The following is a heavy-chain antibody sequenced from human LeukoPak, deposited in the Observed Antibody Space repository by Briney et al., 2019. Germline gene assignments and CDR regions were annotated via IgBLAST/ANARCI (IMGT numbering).Heavy chain of an antibody. J-gene: IGHJ3*02. CDR2: ISWNSGSI. V-gene: IGHV3-9*03. CDR1: GFTFDDYA. D-gene: IGHD6-19*01. CDR3: AKDIQGAGTWAFDI. Sequence: PGRSLRLSCAASGFTFDDYAMHWVRRAPGKGLEWGSGISWNSGSIGYADSVKGRFTISRDNAKNSLYLQMNSLRAEDMALYYCAKDIQGAGTWAFDIWGQGTMVTVSS.